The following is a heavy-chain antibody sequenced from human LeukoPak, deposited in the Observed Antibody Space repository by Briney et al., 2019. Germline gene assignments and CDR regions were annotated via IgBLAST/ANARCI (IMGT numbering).Heavy chain of an antibody. CDR3: ARVRGGSGSSYAADAFDI. CDR1: GFTFGYYA. Sequence: GGSLRLSCRGSGFTFGYYALSWVRQAPGKGLEWVSGISGSGGSTYYADSVKGRFTISRDNAKSTLYLQMNSLRAEDTAVYYCARVRGGSGSSYAADAFDIWGQGTMVTVSS. V-gene: IGHV3-23*01. D-gene: IGHD1-26*01. CDR2: ISGSGGST. J-gene: IGHJ3*02.